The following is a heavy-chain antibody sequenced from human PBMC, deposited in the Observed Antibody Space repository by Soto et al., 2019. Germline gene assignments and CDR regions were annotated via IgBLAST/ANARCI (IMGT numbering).Heavy chain of an antibody. D-gene: IGHD6-6*01. Sequence: PSETLSLTCTVSGGSISSYYWSWIRQPAGKGLEWIGRIYTSGSSNYNPSLKSRVTMSVDTSKNQFSLKLSSVTAADTAVYYGARLNGLVSQDGIEARPYWFDTWGQGTLVTVSS. J-gene: IGHJ5*02. CDR2: IYTSGSS. V-gene: IGHV4-4*07. CDR1: GGSISSYY. CDR3: ARLNGLVSQDGIEARPYWFDT.